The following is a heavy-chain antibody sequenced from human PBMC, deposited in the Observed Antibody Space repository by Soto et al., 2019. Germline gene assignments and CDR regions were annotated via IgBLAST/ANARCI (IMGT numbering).Heavy chain of an antibody. Sequence: ASVKVSCKASGYTFTDYFIHWVRQAPGQGFEWMGWINPNSRGTNYAQKFQGRVTMTRDTSNSTAYMELRGLRSDDTAVYYCARVTLKAGNWFDPWGQGTLVTVSA. CDR1: GYTFTDYF. CDR2: INPNSRGT. J-gene: IGHJ5*02. V-gene: IGHV1-2*02. CDR3: ARVTLKAGNWFDP.